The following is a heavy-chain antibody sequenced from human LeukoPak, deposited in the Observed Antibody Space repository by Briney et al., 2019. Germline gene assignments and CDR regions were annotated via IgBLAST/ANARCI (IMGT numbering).Heavy chain of an antibody. CDR2: ISGSGGST. V-gene: IGHV3-23*01. J-gene: IGHJ4*02. CDR3: ARSPYYDSSGYWDY. D-gene: IGHD3-22*01. Sequence: PGGSLRLSCAASGFTFSSYAMSWVRQAPGKGLEWVSAISGSGGSTYYADSVKGRFTISRDNSKNTLYLQMNSLRAEDTAVYYCARSPYYDSSGYWDYWGQGTLVTVSS. CDR1: GFTFSSYA.